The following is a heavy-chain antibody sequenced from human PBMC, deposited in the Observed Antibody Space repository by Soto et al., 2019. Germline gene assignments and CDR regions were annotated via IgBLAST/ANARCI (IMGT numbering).Heavy chain of an antibody. CDR3: ARDLEYSSSWYYYYGLEV. CDR2: ISRSGSLN. Sequence: GWSLRLSCAASGFSFSDYSMNLVRQAPGKGLEWLSYISRSGSLNYYADSVKGRFTISRDNAKNSLYLEMNSVRDEDTAMYYCARDLEYSSSWYYYYGLEVWGNGTKVTVSS. V-gene: IGHV3-48*02. CDR1: GFSFSDYS. J-gene: IGHJ6*04. D-gene: IGHD6-6*01.